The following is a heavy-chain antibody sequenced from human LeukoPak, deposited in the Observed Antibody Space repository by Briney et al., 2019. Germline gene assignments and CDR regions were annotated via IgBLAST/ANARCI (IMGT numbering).Heavy chain of an antibody. Sequence: ASVKVSCKASGYTFTSYDINWVRQATGQGLEWMGWMNPNSGNTGYAQKFQGRVTMTRNTSISTAYMELSSLRSEDTAVYYCARVRETDQGYAWLRFDYSSGWYYFDYWGQGTLVTVSS. CDR2: MNPNSGNT. CDR3: ARVRETDQGYAWLRFDYSSGWYYFDY. V-gene: IGHV1-8*01. J-gene: IGHJ4*02. D-gene: IGHD6-19*01. CDR1: GYTFTSYD.